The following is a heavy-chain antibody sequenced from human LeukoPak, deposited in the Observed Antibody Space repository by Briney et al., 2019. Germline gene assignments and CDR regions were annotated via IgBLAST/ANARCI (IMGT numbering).Heavy chain of an antibody. V-gene: IGHV3-74*01. CDR3: ARRDYYGSGLDV. CDR1: GFTFSNYW. J-gene: IGHJ6*02. Sequence: PAGSLRLSCAASGFTFSNYWMHWARQAPGKGLEWVSRLNSDGTSISYADSVKGRFTISRDNAKNTLYLLMNSLRAEDTAVYYCARRDYYGSGLDVWGQGTTVTVSS. CDR2: LNSDGTSI. D-gene: IGHD3-10*01.